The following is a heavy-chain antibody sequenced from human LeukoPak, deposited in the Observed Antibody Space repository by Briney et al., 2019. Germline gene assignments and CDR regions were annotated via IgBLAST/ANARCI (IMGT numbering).Heavy chain of an antibody. CDR1: GGSITSYY. V-gene: IGHV4-4*07. D-gene: IGHD3-22*01. J-gene: IGHJ4*02. CDR2: IYGSGST. CDR3: AGDLGGLYYDSSGTDY. Sequence: SETLSLTCTVSGGSITSYYWSWIRQPAGKGLEWIGRIYGSGSTNYNPSLWGRVTMSVDTSKNQVSLNLSSVTAADTAFYYCAGDLGGLYYDSSGTDYWGQGTLVTVSS.